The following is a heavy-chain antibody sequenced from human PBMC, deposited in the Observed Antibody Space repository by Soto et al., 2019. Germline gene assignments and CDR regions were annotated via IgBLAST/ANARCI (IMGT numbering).Heavy chain of an antibody. D-gene: IGHD2-21*02. J-gene: IGHJ4*02. CDR3: AMSGDPYYFDY. Sequence: GDSLKISCKGSGYSFTSYWISWVRQMPGKGLEWMGRIDPSDSYTNYSPSFQGHVTISADKSISTAYLQWSSLKASDTAMYYCAMSGDPYYFDYWGKGTLVTVSS. CDR1: GYSFTSYW. CDR2: IDPSDSYT. V-gene: IGHV5-10-1*01.